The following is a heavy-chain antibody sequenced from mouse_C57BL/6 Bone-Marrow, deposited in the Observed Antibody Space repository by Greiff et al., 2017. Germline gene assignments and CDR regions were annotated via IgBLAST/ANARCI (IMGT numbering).Heavy chain of an antibody. Sequence: VQLQQSGAELVMPGASVKLSCKASGYTFTSYWMHWVKQRPGQGLEWIGEIDPSDSYTNYNQKFKGKSTLTVDKSSGTAYMQLSSLTSEDSAVYYCARWAMDYWGQGTSVTVSS. CDR3: ARWAMDY. CDR1: GYTFTSYW. CDR2: IDPSDSYT. V-gene: IGHV1-69*01. J-gene: IGHJ4*01.